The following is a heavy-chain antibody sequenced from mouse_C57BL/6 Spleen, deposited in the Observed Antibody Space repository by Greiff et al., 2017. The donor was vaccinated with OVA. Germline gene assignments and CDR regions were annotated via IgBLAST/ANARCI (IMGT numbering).Heavy chain of an antibody. D-gene: IGHD2-1*01. V-gene: IGHV5-17*01. CDR2: ISSGSSTI. CDR1: GFTFSDYG. Sequence: EVHLVESGGGLVKPGGSLKLSCAASGFTFSDYGMHWVRQAPEKGLEWVAYISSGSSTIYYADTVKGRFTISRDNAKNTLFLQMTSLRSEDTAMYYCARGLYGNYGAWFAYWGQGTLVTVSA. CDR3: ARGLYGNYGAWFAY. J-gene: IGHJ3*01.